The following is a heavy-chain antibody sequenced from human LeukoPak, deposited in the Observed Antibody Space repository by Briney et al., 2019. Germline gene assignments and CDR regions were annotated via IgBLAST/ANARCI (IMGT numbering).Heavy chain of an antibody. Sequence: GGSLRLSCAASGFTFSSYAMSWVRQAPGKGLEWVSAISGSGGSTYYADSVKGRFTISRDNSKNTLYLQMNSLRAEDTAVYYCAKDMMHYYDSSGYYSDAFDIWGQGTMVTVSS. J-gene: IGHJ3*02. CDR2: ISGSGGST. V-gene: IGHV3-23*01. CDR1: GFTFSSYA. D-gene: IGHD3-22*01. CDR3: AKDMMHYYDSSGYYSDAFDI.